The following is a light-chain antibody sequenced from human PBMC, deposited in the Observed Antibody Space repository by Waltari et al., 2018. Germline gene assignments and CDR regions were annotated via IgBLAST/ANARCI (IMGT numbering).Light chain of an antibody. CDR1: QSLVHSDGNTH. V-gene: IGKV2-30*02. CDR3: MQGTHWPYT. CDR2: RVS. Sequence: DVVMTQSPLSLPVTPGQAASISCKSSQSLVHSDGNTHLNWFQQRPGQSPRRLIYRVSNRDSVVPDRFSGSGSGTDFTLKISRVEAEDVGVYYCMQGTHWPYTFGQGTKLDIK. J-gene: IGKJ2*01.